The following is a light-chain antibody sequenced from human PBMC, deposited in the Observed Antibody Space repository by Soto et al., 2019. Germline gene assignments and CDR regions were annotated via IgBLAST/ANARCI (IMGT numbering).Light chain of an antibody. CDR1: QSISSW. CDR2: DAS. J-gene: IGKJ1*01. V-gene: IGKV1-5*01. CDR3: QQYNTYPWT. Sequence: DIQMTQSPATLSASVGDRVTITCRASQSISSWLAWYQQKPGKVPKLLIDDASSLESGVPSRFSGSGSGTEFTLTSSSLQPDDFATYYCQQYNTYPWTFGQGTKVEIK.